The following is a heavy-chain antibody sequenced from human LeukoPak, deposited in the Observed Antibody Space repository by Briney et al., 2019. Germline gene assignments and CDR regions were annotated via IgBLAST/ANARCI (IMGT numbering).Heavy chain of an antibody. CDR1: GFTFSSYA. CDR3: ARALLRRPYYYYYGMDV. J-gene: IGHJ6*02. CDR2: ISYDGSNK. Sequence: GGSLRLSCAASGFTFSSYAMHWVRQAPGKGLEWVAVISYDGSNKYYADSVKGRFTISRDNSKSTLYLQMNSLRAEDTAVYYCARALLRRPYYYYYGMDVWGQGTTVTVSS. V-gene: IGHV3-30-3*01. D-gene: IGHD3-9*01.